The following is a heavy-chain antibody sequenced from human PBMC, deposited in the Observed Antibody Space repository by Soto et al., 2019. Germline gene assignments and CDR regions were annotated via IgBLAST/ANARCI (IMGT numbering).Heavy chain of an antibody. J-gene: IGHJ4*02. Sequence: QVQLVESGGGVVQPGRSLRLSCAASGFTFSSYGMHWVRQAPGKGLEWVAVISYEGSNKYYADSVKGRFTSSRDNSKNTLYLQMNSLRAEDTAVYYCAKDLTYYDFWCGYDFDYWGQGTLVTVSS. CDR2: ISYEGSNK. D-gene: IGHD3-3*01. CDR1: GFTFSSYG. V-gene: IGHV3-30*18. CDR3: AKDLTYYDFWCGYDFDY.